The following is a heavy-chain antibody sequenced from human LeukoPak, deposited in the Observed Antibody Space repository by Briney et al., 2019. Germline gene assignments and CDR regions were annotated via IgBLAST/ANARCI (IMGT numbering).Heavy chain of an antibody. Sequence: KSSETLSLTCTVSGGSISSYYWNWIRQPAGKGLEWIGRIYSSGSTNYNPSLKSRVTMSVDTSKNQFSLNLSSVTAADTAVYYCARELTGYYTYNWFDPWGQGTLVTVSS. V-gene: IGHV4-4*07. D-gene: IGHD3-9*01. CDR3: ARELTGYYTYNWFDP. CDR1: GGSISSYY. CDR2: IYSSGST. J-gene: IGHJ5*02.